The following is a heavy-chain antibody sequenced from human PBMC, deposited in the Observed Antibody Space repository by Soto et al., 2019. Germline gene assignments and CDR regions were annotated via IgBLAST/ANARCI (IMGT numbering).Heavy chain of an antibody. CDR3: AREDPGSTLMDV. J-gene: IGHJ6*03. D-gene: IGHD6-25*01. CDR2: IWYDGSNK. V-gene: IGHV3-33*01. CDR1: GFTFSSYG. Sequence: GGSLRLSCAASGFTFSSYGMHWVRQAPGKGLEWVAVIWYDGSNKYYADSVKGRFTISRDNSKNTLYLQMNSLRAEDTAVYYCAREDPGSTLMDVWGKGTTVTVSS.